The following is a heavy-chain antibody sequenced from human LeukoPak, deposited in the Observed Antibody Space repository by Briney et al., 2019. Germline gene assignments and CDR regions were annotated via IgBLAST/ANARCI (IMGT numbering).Heavy chain of an antibody. CDR2: INGRGTYI. V-gene: IGHV3-11*06. D-gene: IGHD1-1*01. J-gene: IGHJ4*02. CDR1: GFTFSDYS. Sequence: GGSLRLSCAASGFTFSDYSMSWVRQAPGKGLEWLSYINGRGTYIDYAESLKGRITISRDNAQNSLYLQMNSLRVEDTAVYYCARSGREATEIDYWGQGTLVTVSS. CDR3: ARSGREATEIDY.